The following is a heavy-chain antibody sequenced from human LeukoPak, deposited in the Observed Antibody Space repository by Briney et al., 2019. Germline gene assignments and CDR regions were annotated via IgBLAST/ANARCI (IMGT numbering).Heavy chain of an antibody. CDR1: GFTFSSYG. CDR3: AKDRGRLGELTSY. V-gene: IGHV3-30*18. Sequence: GGSLRLSSAASGFTFSSYGMHWVRQAPGKGLEWVAVISYDGSNKYYADSVKGRFTISRDNSKNTLYLQMNSLRAEDTAVYYCAKDRGRLGELTSYWGQGTLVTVSS. J-gene: IGHJ4*02. CDR2: ISYDGSNK. D-gene: IGHD3-16*02.